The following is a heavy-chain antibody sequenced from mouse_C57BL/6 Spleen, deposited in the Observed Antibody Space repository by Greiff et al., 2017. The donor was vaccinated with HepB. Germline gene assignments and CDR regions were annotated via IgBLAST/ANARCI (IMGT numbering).Heavy chain of an antibody. D-gene: IGHD1-1*01. V-gene: IGHV1-80*01. Sequence: QVQLQQSGAELVKPGASVKISCKASGYAFSSYWMNWVKQRPGKVLEWIGQIYPGDGDTNYNGKFKGKATLTADKSSSTAYMQLSSLTSEDSAVYFCARGDYYGSRGWFAYWGQGTLVTVSA. CDR1: GYAFSSYW. CDR3: ARGDYYGSRGWFAY. J-gene: IGHJ3*01. CDR2: IYPGDGDT.